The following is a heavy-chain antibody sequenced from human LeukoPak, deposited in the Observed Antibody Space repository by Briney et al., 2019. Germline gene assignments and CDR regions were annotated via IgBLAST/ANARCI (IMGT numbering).Heavy chain of an antibody. CDR1: GFTFDDYG. V-gene: IGHV3-20*04. D-gene: IGHD5-12*01. J-gene: IGHJ4*02. CDR3: ARRIVDTIKGRGYYFDY. CDR2: INWNGGST. Sequence: GGSLRLSCAASGFTFDDYGMSWVRQAPGKGLEWVSGINWNGGSTGYADSVKGRFTISRDNAKNSLYLQMNSLRAEDTALYYCARRIVDTIKGRGYYFDYWGQGTLVTVSS.